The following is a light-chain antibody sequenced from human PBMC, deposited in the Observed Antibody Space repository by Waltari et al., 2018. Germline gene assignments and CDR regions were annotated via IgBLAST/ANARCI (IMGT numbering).Light chain of an antibody. CDR3: QHRSNGPLYT. Sequence: EIVLTQSPATLSLSPGERATLSCRASQRVRSYLAWYQQKPGQAPRLLIYDASDRATGIPARFSGSGSGTDFTLTINSLEPEDFAFYYCQHRSNGPLYTFGQGTKLEIK. CDR1: QRVRSY. J-gene: IGKJ2*01. V-gene: IGKV3-11*01. CDR2: DAS.